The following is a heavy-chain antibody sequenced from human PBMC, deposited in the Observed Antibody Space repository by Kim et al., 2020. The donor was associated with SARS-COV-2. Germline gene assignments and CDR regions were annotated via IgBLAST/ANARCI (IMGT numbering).Heavy chain of an antibody. J-gene: IGHJ4*02. V-gene: IGHV1-69*13. CDR2: IIPIFGTA. Sequence: SVKVSCKASGGTFSSYAISWVRQAPGQGLEWMGGIIPIFGTANYAQKFQGRVTITADESTSTAYMELSSLRSEDTAVYYCANNYDYVWGSYRYELSYWGQGTLVTVSS. CDR1: GGTFSSYA. CDR3: ANNYDYVWGSYRYELSY. D-gene: IGHD3-16*02.